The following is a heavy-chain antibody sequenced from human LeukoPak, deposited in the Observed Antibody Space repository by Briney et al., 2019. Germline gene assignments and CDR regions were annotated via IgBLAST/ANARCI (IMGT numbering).Heavy chain of an antibody. CDR1: GFTFSSYS. D-gene: IGHD6-19*01. V-gene: IGHV3-21*01. CDR3: AGFTIAVAGTVDY. J-gene: IGHJ4*02. Sequence: GGSLRLSCAASGFTFSSYSMNWVRQAPGKGLEWVSSISSSSSYIYYADSVKGRFTISRDNAKNSLYLQMNSLRAEDTAVYYCAGFTIAVAGTVDYWGQGTLVTVSS. CDR2: ISSSSSYI.